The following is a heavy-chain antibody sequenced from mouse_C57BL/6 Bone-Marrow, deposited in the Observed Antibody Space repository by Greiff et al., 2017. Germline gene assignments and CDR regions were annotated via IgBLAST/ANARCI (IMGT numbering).Heavy chain of an antibody. V-gene: IGHV1-81*01. CDR3: ASLDGSSPFDY. D-gene: IGHD1-1*01. CDR1: GYTFTSSG. J-gene: IGHJ2*01. CDR2: FYPRSGNP. Sequence: QVQLQQSGADLARPGASVTLSCTASGYTFTSSGISWVKQRPGQGLEWIGEFYPRSGNPYYNEKFKGKATLTADKSSSTAYMELRSVTSEDSAVYFCASLDGSSPFDYWGQGTTLTVSS.